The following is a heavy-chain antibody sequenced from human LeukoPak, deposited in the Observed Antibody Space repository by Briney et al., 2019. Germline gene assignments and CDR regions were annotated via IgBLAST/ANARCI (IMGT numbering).Heavy chain of an antibody. D-gene: IGHD4-11*01. Sequence: GGSLRLSCAASGFTFSSYAMSWVRQAPGKGLEWVSGISGSGGSTYYADSVKGRFTISRDNSRNTLYLQMNSPRAEDTAVYYCARGTVRPGAFDIWGQGTMVTVSS. CDR3: ARGTVRPGAFDI. CDR1: GFTFSSYA. J-gene: IGHJ3*02. V-gene: IGHV3-23*01. CDR2: ISGSGGST.